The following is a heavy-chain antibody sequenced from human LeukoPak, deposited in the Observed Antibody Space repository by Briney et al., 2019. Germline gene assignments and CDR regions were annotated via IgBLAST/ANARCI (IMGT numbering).Heavy chain of an antibody. CDR2: IYSSGST. J-gene: IGHJ4*02. V-gene: IGHV4-4*07. CDR3: ARGGKATVVAM. CDR1: GGSINSYY. Sequence: SETLSLTCTVSGGSINSYYWSWIRQPAGKGLEWIGRIYSSGSTNYNPSLKSRVSMSVDTSKNQFSLKLTSVTAADTAVYYCARGGKATVVAMWGQGILVTVSS. D-gene: IGHD4-23*01.